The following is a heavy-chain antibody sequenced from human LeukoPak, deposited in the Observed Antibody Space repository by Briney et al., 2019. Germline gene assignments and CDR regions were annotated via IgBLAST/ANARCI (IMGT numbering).Heavy chain of an antibody. CDR1: GGSISSHY. CDR3: ANAGDGTDAFDI. J-gene: IGHJ3*02. V-gene: IGHV4-59*11. Sequence: PSETLSLTCTVSGGSISSHYWSWIRQPPGKGLEWIGYIYYSGSTNYNPSLKSRVTISVDTSKNQFSLKLSSATAADTAVYYCANAGDGTDAFDIWGQGTMVTVSS. CDR2: IYYSGST. D-gene: IGHD6-19*01.